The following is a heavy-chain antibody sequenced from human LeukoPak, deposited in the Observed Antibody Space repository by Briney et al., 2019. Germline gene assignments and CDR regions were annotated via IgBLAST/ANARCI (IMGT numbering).Heavy chain of an antibody. Sequence: ASVKLSCKTSGYTFGTSGICWGRQAPGQGLEWMGWIRPDFRMTYYAQKVQGRVAMTADTSTRTAYLELRSLRSDDTAVYYCARDGPLGYFQDWGQGTLVTVSS. CDR1: GYTFGTSG. CDR3: ARDGPLGYFQD. V-gene: IGHV1-18*01. D-gene: IGHD3-10*01. J-gene: IGHJ1*01. CDR2: IRPDFRMT.